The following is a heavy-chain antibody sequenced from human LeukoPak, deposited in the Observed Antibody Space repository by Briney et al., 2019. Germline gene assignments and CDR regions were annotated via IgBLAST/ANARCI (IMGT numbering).Heavy chain of an antibody. Sequence: SETLSLTCTVSGGSISSYYWSWIRQPPGKGLEWIGYIYYSGTTNYNPSLKSRVTISVDTSKNQFSLKLSSVTAADTAVYYCARGAEAAGIDYWGQGTLVTVSS. J-gene: IGHJ4*02. D-gene: IGHD6-13*01. CDR3: ARGAEAAGIDY. CDR2: IYYSGTT. V-gene: IGHV4-59*01. CDR1: GGSISSYY.